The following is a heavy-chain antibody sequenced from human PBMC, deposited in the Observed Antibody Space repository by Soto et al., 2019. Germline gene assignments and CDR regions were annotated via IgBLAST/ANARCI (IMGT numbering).Heavy chain of an antibody. J-gene: IGHJ4*02. CDR3: ASLASGKWGAGEYDY. D-gene: IGHD3-16*01. Sequence: SETLSLTCTVSGGSISSYYWSWIRQPPGKGLEWIGYIYYSGSTNYNPSLKSRVTISVDTSKNQFSLKLSSVTAADTAVYYCASLASGKWGAGEYDYWGQGTLVTVSS. V-gene: IGHV4-59*08. CDR2: IYYSGST. CDR1: GGSISSYY.